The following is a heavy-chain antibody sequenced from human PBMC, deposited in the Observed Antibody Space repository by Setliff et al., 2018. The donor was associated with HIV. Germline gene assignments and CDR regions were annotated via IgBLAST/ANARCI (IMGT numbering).Heavy chain of an antibody. Sequence: SETLSLTCTVSGDSINTHYWSWIRQPPGKGLEWIACISHSGNTNFNPSRKSRVTISVDASKNEFSLSLRSVTAADTAIYDCARSTVGVGATFPWGRGTLVTVSS. V-gene: IGHV4-59*11. CDR1: GDSINTHY. CDR3: ARSTVGVGATFP. D-gene: IGHD1-26*01. CDR2: ISHSGNT. J-gene: IGHJ4*02.